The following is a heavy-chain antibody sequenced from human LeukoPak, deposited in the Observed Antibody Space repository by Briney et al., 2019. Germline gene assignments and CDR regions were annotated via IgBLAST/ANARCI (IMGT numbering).Heavy chain of an antibody. CDR1: GGSFSGYY. Sequence: SETLSLTCAVYGGSFSGYYWSWIRQPPGKGLEWIGEINHSGSTNYNPSLKRRVTISVDPSKNQFSLKLSSVTAADTAVYYCARLSGSASLWLDHWGQGTLVTVSS. CDR2: INHSGST. V-gene: IGHV4-34*01. J-gene: IGHJ4*02. CDR3: ARLSGSASLWLDH. D-gene: IGHD1-26*01.